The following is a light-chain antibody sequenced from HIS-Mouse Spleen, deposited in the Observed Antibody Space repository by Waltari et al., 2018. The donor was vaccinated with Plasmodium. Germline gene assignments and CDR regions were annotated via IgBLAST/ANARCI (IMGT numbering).Light chain of an antibody. J-gene: IGKJ2*01. CDR2: KAS. Sequence: DVQMPQSPSTSSASVRDRVTITFRASQSISSWLAWYQQKPGKASKLLIYKASSLESGVPSRFSGSGSGTEFTLTISSLQPDDFATYYCQQYNSYSYTFGQGTKLEIK. CDR3: QQYNSYSYT. CDR1: QSISSW. V-gene: IGKV1-5*03.